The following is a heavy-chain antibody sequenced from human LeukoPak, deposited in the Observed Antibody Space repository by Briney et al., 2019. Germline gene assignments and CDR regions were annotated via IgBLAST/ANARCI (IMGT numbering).Heavy chain of an antibody. V-gene: IGHV4-34*01. J-gene: IGHJ3*02. D-gene: IGHD6-6*01. CDR1: GGSFSGYY. CDR3: ARRAARSRFDI. Sequence: SETLSLTCAVYGGSFSGYYWSWIRQPPGKGLEWIGEINHSGSTNYNPSLKSRVTISVDTSKNQFSLKLSSVTAADTAVYYCARRAARSRFDIWGQGTMVTVSS. CDR2: INHSGST.